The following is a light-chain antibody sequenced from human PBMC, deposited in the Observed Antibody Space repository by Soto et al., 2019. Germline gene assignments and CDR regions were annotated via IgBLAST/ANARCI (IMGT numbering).Light chain of an antibody. Sequence: AIRMTQSPSSFSASTGDRVTITCRASQGISRYLAWYQQKPGKAPKLLIYAASTLQSGVPSRFSGSGSGTDFTLTISCLQSEDFATYYCQQYYSYLPGTFGQGTKVEIK. CDR3: QQYYSYLPGT. J-gene: IGKJ1*01. CDR2: AAS. V-gene: IGKV1-8*01. CDR1: QGISRY.